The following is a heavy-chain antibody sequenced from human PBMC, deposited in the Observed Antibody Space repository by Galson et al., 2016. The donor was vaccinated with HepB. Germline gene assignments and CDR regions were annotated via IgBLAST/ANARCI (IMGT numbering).Heavy chain of an antibody. CDR2: MKPNSGNT. V-gene: IGHV1-8*01. Sequence: SVKVSCKASGYTFSSYDINWVRQATGQGLEWMGWMKPNSGNTGYVQKFQGRVTMTRNTSINTAYLELSSLRSEDTAVYYCAREGKDCSGGSCYSGHFHDYWGQGTLGTVSS. CDR1: GYTFSSYD. D-gene: IGHD2-15*01. J-gene: IGHJ4*02. CDR3: AREGKDCSGGSCYSGHFHDY.